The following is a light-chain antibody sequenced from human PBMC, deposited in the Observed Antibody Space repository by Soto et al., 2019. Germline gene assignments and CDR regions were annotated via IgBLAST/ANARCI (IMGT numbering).Light chain of an antibody. V-gene: IGKV4-1*01. Sequence: DIVMTQSPDSLAVSLGERATINCKSSQSVLYSSNNKNYLAWYQQKPGQPPKLLIYWASTRESGVPDRFSGSGSGTDVTLTISSLQAEDVAVYYCQQYYSTPRGTFGQGTKVDIK. J-gene: IGKJ1*01. CDR2: WAS. CDR1: QSVLYSSNNKNY. CDR3: QQYYSTPRGT.